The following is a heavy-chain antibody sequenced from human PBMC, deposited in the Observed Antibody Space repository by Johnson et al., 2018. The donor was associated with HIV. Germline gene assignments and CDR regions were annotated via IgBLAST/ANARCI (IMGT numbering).Heavy chain of an antibody. D-gene: IGHD4-17*01. CDR1: GFTFDDYG. Sequence: VQLVESGGGVVRPGGSLRLSCAASGFTFDDYGMSWVRQALGKGLEWVSGINWNGGSTGYADSVKGRFTISRDNAKNSLYLQMNSMRAEDTALYYCAIDPRYGDSAEDAFDIWGQGKMVTVSS. J-gene: IGHJ3*02. V-gene: IGHV3-20*04. CDR3: AIDPRYGDSAEDAFDI. CDR2: INWNGGST.